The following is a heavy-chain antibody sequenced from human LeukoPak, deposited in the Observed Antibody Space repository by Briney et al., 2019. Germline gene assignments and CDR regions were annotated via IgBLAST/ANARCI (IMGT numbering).Heavy chain of an antibody. CDR2: IYHSGST. CDR3: ARDPQTIFGVVTDGWFDP. V-gene: IGHV4-38-2*02. CDR1: GYSISSGYY. J-gene: IGHJ5*02. Sequence: SETLSLTCTVSGYSISSGYYWGWIRQPPGKGLEWIGSIYHSGSTYYNPSLKSRVTISVDTSKNQFSLRLSSVTAADTAVYYCARDPQTIFGVVTDGWFDPWGQGTLVTVSS. D-gene: IGHD3-3*01.